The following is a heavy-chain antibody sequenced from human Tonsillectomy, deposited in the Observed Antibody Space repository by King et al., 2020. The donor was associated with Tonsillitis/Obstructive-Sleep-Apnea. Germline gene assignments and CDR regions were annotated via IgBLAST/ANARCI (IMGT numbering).Heavy chain of an antibody. D-gene: IGHD2-21*02. CDR1: GFSVKRNY. CDR3: AREDCGGDCGFDY. J-gene: IGHJ4*02. CDR2: IYSGCST. Sequence: VQLVESGGDLIQPGGSLSLFCAASGFSVKRNYMRCVRHAPGGGLEGVSDIYSGCSTYYADSVKGRFTISRDNSKNTLYLQMNSLRAEDTAVYYCAREDCGGDCGFDYWGQGTLVTVSS. V-gene: IGHV3-53*01.